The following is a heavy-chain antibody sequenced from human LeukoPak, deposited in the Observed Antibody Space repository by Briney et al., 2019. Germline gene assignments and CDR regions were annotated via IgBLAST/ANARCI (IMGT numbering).Heavy chain of an antibody. Sequence: SQTLSLTCAISGDSDSSNSVTWNWIRQSPSRGLEWLGRTYYRSTWYNDYAVSVRGRITVNPDTSKNQFSLHLNSVTPEDTAVYYCARRLTQYDCFDPWGQGILVTVSS. CDR3: ARRLTQYDCFDP. V-gene: IGHV6-1*01. J-gene: IGHJ5*02. D-gene: IGHD2-2*01. CDR2: TYYRSTWYN. CDR1: GDSDSSNSVT.